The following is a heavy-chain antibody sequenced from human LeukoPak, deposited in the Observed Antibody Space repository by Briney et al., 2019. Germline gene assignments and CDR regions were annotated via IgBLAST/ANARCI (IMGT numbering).Heavy chain of an antibody. CDR2: ISGSGGST. J-gene: IGHJ4*02. CDR3: ARPSWGVWGSYRYWHYFDY. V-gene: IGHV3-23*01. Sequence: GGSLRLSCAASGFTFSSYAMSWVRQAPGKGLEWVSAISGSGGSTYYADSVKGRFTISRDNSKNTLYLQMNSLRAEDTAMYYCARPSWGVWGSYRYWHYFDYWGQGTLVTVSS. CDR1: GFTFSSYA. D-gene: IGHD3-16*02.